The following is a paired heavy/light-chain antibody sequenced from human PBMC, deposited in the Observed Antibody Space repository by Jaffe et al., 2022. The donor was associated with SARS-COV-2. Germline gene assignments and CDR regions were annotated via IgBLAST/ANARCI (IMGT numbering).Light chain of an antibody. Sequence: FVLTQSPATLSLSPGERATLSCRTSQDVKGYVAWYQQKPGQAPRLLIYDTSKRTTGFPARFSGSGSGTDFTLTISSLEPEDAAVYYCQQRYSWWTLGQGTKVEIK. CDR3: QQRYSWWT. CDR1: QDVKGY. J-gene: IGKJ1*01. V-gene: IGKV3-11*01. CDR2: DTS.
Heavy chain of an antibody. J-gene: IGHJ4*02. CDR3: ARGGSGIDSSRYFEY. Sequence: EVHLVESGGGLIQPGGSLRLSCVASGFDFSNFGMTWVRQAPGKGLEWISYIGKSVLVTIYYADSVKGRFTISRDDAKNSLYLQMTSLTVEDTAVYYCARGGSGIDSSRYFEYWGQGALVTVSS. D-gene: IGHD1-26*01. V-gene: IGHV3-48*01. CDR2: IGKSVLVTI. CDR1: GFDFSNFG.